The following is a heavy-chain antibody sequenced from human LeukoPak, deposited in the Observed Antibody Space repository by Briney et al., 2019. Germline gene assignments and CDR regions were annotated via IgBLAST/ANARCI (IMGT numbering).Heavy chain of an antibody. Sequence: KPSETLSLTCTVSGGSISSSSYYWGWIRQPPGKGLEWIGSIYYSGTTYYNPSLKSRVTISVDTSKDHFSLKLRSVTAADTAVYYCVRSSFTYDNWFDPWGQGTLVTVSS. J-gene: IGHJ5*02. CDR2: IYYSGTT. CDR1: GGSISSSSYY. CDR3: VRSSFTYDNWFDP. V-gene: IGHV4-39*02. D-gene: IGHD3-22*01.